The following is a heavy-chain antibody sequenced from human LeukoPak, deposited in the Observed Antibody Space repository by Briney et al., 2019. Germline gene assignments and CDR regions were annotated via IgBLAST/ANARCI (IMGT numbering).Heavy chain of an antibody. CDR3: ARAGSGPNSHYFDY. Sequence: PSETLSLTCAVYGGCFSGFFWIWLSQPPGKGLEWIGEINHSGSTNFNPSLKSRVTISVDTSKNQFSLKLSSVTAADTAVYYCARAGSGPNSHYFDYWGQGTLVTVSS. J-gene: IGHJ4*02. D-gene: IGHD3-3*01. CDR1: GGCFSGFF. CDR2: INHSGST. V-gene: IGHV4-34*01.